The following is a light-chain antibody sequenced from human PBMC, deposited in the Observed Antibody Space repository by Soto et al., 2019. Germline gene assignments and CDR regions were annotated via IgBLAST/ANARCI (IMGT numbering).Light chain of an antibody. CDR2: DAS. Sequence: EIVLTQSPGTLSLSPGDRATLSCRASERIGTYLAWYQQKPGQAPRLLIYDASNRATGVPARFSGTGSGTDFTLTISSLESEDFAVYFCQLRSTSPPVWTFGQGTKVEI. CDR3: QLRSTSPPVWT. V-gene: IGKV3-11*01. CDR1: ERIGTY. J-gene: IGKJ1*01.